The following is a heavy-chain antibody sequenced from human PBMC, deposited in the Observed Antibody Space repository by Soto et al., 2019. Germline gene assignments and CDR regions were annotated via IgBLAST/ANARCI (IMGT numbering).Heavy chain of an antibody. CDR2: IKSKTDGGTT. J-gene: IGHJ6*03. V-gene: IGHV3-15*01. D-gene: IGHD6-19*01. CDR3: SSGSSGSTSYYYYMDV. Sequence: EVQLVESGGGLVKPGGSLRLSCAASGFTFSNAWMSWVRQAPGKGLEWVGRIKSKTDGGTTDYAAPVKGRFTISRDDSKNTLYLQMNSLKTEDTAVYYCSSGSSGSTSYYYYMDVWGKGTTVTVSS. CDR1: GFTFSNAW.